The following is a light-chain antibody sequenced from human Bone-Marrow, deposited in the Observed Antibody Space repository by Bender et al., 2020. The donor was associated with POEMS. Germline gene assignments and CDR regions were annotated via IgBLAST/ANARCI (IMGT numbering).Light chain of an antibody. V-gene: IGLV1-44*01. CDR2: ASH. CDR1: SSNIGAHA. J-gene: IGLJ3*02. Sequence: QSALTQPPSASGTPGPSVTISCSGGSSNIGAHAVNWYQPLPGTAHKLLIYASHRRPSEVPDRFSGFRSGTSASLAISGLQSEDEAAYYCAVWDDSLNCWVFGGGTKLTVL. CDR3: AVWDDSLNCWV.